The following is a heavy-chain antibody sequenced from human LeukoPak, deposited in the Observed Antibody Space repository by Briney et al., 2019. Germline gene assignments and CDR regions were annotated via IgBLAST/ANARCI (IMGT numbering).Heavy chain of an antibody. V-gene: IGHV3-30*02. D-gene: IGHD3-10*01. CDR1: GFTFSSYG. CDR2: IRYDGSNK. Sequence: GGSLRLSCAASGFTFSSYGMHWVRQAPGKGLEWVAFIRYDGSNKYYADSVKGRFTISRDNSKNTLYLQMNSLRAEDTAVYYCARALEQYGSGSYYNPVFDYWGQGTLVTVSS. CDR3: ARALEQYGSGSYYNPVFDY. J-gene: IGHJ4*02.